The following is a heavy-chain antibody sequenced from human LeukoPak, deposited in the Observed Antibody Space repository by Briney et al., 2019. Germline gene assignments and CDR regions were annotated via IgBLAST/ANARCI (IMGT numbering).Heavy chain of an antibody. CDR3: ARDFRYSGYDL. Sequence: ASVKVSCKASGGTFSSYAISWVRQAPGQGLEWMGWISAYNGNTNYAQKLQGRVTMTTDTSTSTAYMELRSLRSDDTAVYYCARDFRYSGYDLWGQGTLVTVSS. J-gene: IGHJ4*02. CDR1: GGTFSSYA. V-gene: IGHV1-18*01. D-gene: IGHD5-12*01. CDR2: ISAYNGNT.